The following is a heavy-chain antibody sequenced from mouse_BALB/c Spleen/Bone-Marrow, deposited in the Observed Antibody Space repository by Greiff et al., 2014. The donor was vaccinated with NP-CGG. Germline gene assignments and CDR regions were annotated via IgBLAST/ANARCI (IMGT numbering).Heavy chain of an antibody. D-gene: IGHD2-12*01. CDR1: GYSFTGYN. J-gene: IGHJ4*01. CDR2: IDPYSGGT. CDR3: ARSLLRRDALDY. V-gene: IGHV1S135*01. Sequence: VQLQQPGPELEKPGASVRISCMASGYSFTGYNINWVRQSNGESLEWIGYIDPYSGGTSYYQRFKDRATLTVDKSSSTAYMQLKSLTSEDSAVYYCARSLLRRDALDYWGQGTSVTVSS.